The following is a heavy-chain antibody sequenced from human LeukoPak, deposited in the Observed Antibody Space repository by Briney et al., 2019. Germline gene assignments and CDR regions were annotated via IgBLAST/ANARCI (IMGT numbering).Heavy chain of an antibody. CDR1: GGTFSSYA. J-gene: IGHJ4*02. CDR3: TRDLGQWLLQGIFFDY. CDR2: ISAYSTYNGNT. V-gene: IGHV1-18*01. Sequence: ASVKVSCKASGGTFSSYAISWVRQAPGQGPEWMGWISAYSTYNGNTNYAQKFQGRVTMTTDTSTSTAYMELRSLRSDDTAVYYCTRDLGQWLLQGIFFDYWGQGTPVTVSS. D-gene: IGHD5-12*01.